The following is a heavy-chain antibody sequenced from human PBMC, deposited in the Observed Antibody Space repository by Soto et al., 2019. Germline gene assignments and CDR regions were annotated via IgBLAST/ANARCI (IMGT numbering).Heavy chain of an antibody. CDR3: ARVSYSSSWYSSPSHY. CDR1: GYTFTSYA. V-gene: IGHV1-3*01. J-gene: IGHJ4*02. Sequence: ASVKVSCKASGYTFTSYAMHWVRQAPGQRLEWMGWINAGNGNTKYSQKFQGRVTITRDTSASTAYMELSSLRSEDTAVYYCARVSYSSSWYSSPSHYWGQGTLVTVSS. CDR2: INAGNGNT. D-gene: IGHD6-13*01.